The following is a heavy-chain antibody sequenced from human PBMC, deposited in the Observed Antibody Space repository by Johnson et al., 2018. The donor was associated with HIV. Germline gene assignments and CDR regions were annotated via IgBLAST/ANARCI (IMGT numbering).Heavy chain of an antibody. V-gene: IGHV3-30*18. CDR3: AKDPNSSSWLRDAFDV. J-gene: IGHJ3*01. CDR2: ISYDGSNK. D-gene: IGHD6-13*01. Sequence: VQLVESGGGVVQPGTSLRLSCAASGFTFRNYAMHWVRQAPGKGLEWVAVISYDGSNKYYADSVKGRFTISRDTSKSTVYLQLSSLRVEDTAVYYCAKDPNSSSWLRDAFDVWGHGTMVTVSS. CDR1: GFTFRNYA.